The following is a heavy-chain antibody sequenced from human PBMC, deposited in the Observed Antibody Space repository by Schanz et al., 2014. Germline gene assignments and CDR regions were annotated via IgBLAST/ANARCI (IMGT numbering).Heavy chain of an antibody. V-gene: IGHV3-23*01. D-gene: IGHD4-17*01. J-gene: IGHJ3*02. Sequence: EVQLLESGGGLVQPGGSLRLSCAASGFTFSGFWMTWVRQAPGKGLEWVSSISSGGGSTYYADSVKGRFTISRDNSKNTLYLQMKSLRAEDTAVYYCARKMKLGVYGGKGHDSLDIWGQGTMVTVSS. CDR3: ARKMKLGVYGGKGHDSLDI. CDR1: GFTFSGFW. CDR2: ISSGGGST.